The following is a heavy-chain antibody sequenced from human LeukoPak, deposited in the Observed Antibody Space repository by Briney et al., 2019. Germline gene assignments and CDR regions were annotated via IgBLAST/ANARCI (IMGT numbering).Heavy chain of an antibody. CDR3: ARESYYYYYGMDV. CDR2: INPNSGGT. J-gene: IGHJ6*02. Sequence: ASLKVSCKASGYTFTGYYMHWVRQAPGQGVEWMGWINPNSGGTNYAQKFQGRVTMTRDTSISTAYMELSRLRSDDTAVYYCARESYYYYYGMDVWGQGTTVTVSS. CDR1: GYTFTGYY. V-gene: IGHV1-2*02.